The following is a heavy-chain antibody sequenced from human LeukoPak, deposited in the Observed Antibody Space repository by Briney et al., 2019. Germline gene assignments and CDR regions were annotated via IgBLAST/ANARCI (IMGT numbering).Heavy chain of an antibody. D-gene: IGHD3-22*01. CDR1: GFTVSSNY. J-gene: IGHJ4*02. Sequence: PGGSLRLSCAASGFTVSSNYMSWVRQAPGKGLEWVSVIYSGGSTYYADSVKGRFTISKDNAKNSLYLQMNSLRAEDTAVYYYAREKYYYDTTYYYVKYFDYWGQGTLVTVSS. V-gene: IGHV3-53*01. CDR2: IYSGGST. CDR3: AREKYYYDTTYYYVKYFDY.